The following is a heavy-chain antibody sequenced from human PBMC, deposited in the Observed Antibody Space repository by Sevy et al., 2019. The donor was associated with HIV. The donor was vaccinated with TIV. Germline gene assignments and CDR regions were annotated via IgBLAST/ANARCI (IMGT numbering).Heavy chain of an antibody. V-gene: IGHV3-23*01. CDR1: GFTFSSYA. CDR3: AKDWGGSIVVVPAADG. CDR2: ISGSGGST. Sequence: GGSLRLSCAASGFTFSSYAMSWVRQAPGKGLEWVSAISGSGGSTFYADSAKGRFTISRDNSKNTLYLQMNSLRAEDTAVYYCAKDWGGSIVVVPAADGWGQGTLVTVSS. D-gene: IGHD2-2*01. J-gene: IGHJ4*02.